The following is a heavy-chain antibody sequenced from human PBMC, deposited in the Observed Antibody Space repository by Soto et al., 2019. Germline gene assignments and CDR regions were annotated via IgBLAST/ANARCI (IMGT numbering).Heavy chain of an antibody. D-gene: IGHD2-2*02. CDR2: MNPNSGNT. CDR1: GYTFSSYD. V-gene: IGHV1-8*02. Sequence: ASVKVSCKASGYTFSSYDINWMRQAAGQGLEWLGWMNPNSGNTGNAQKFQGRVTLTRDTSINTAYMELSSLTSEDTAVYYCARNTPSSGFFDDWGQGTLVTVS. J-gene: IGHJ1*01. CDR3: ARNTPSSGFFDD.